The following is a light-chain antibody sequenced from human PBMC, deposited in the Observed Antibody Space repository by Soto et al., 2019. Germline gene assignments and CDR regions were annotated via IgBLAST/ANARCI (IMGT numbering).Light chain of an antibody. Sequence: QCALTQPASVSGSPVQAITISCTGTSSDVGGYNYVSWYQQHPGKAPKLMIYDVSNRPSGVSNRFSGSKSGNTASLTISGLQAEDEADYYCSSYTSSSTQDVFGTGTKVTVL. J-gene: IGLJ1*01. V-gene: IGLV2-14*01. CDR1: SSDVGGYNY. CDR2: DVS. CDR3: SSYTSSSTQDV.